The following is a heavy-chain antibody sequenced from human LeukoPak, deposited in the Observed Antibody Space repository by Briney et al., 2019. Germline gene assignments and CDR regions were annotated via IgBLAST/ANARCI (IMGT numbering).Heavy chain of an antibody. J-gene: IGHJ5*02. Sequence: SETLSLTCAVYGGSFSGYYWSWIRQPPGKGLEWIGEINHSGSTNYNPSLKSRVTISVDTSKNQFSLKLSSVTAADTAVYYCARHFSGRSSGSYRGLRWFDPWGQGTLVTVSS. V-gene: IGHV4-34*01. CDR2: INHSGST. CDR3: ARHFSGRSSGSYRGLRWFDP. CDR1: GGSFSGYY. D-gene: IGHD1-26*01.